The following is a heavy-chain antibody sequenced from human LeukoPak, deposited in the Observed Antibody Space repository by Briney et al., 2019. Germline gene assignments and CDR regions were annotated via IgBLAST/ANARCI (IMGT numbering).Heavy chain of an antibody. J-gene: IGHJ3*02. D-gene: IGHD2-2*03. CDR1: GYTFTSYY. CDR2: INPSGGST. CDR3: ARDFGHCSSTSCYENAFDI. V-gene: IGHV1-46*01. Sequence: ASVKVSCKASGYTFTSYYMHWVRQAPGQGLEWMGIINPSGGSTSYAQKFQGRVTVTRDTSTSTVYMELSSLRSEDTAVYYCARDFGHCSSTSCYENAFDIWGQGTMVTVSS.